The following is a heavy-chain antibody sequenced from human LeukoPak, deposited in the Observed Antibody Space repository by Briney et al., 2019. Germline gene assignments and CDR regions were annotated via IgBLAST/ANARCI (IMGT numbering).Heavy chain of an antibody. J-gene: IGHJ4*02. Sequence: GESLKISCKGPGFSFTDYWIGWVRQMPGKGLEWMGMIYPGDSSTRYSPSFQGQVTISVDKAISTAYLQWSSLKASDTAIYYCARFRFYGSGSYYNYWGQGTLVTVSS. V-gene: IGHV5-51*01. CDR3: ARFRFYGSGSYYNY. CDR2: IYPGDSST. D-gene: IGHD3-10*01. CDR1: GFSFTDYW.